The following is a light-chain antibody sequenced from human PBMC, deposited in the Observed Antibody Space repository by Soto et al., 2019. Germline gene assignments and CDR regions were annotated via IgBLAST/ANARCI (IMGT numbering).Light chain of an antibody. J-gene: IGKJ4*01. CDR2: AAS. CDR3: QQTYTTLLT. Sequence: DIQMTQSPFSLSASVGDRVTITCRASQSISSYLNWYQQKPGKAPKLLIYAASSLQGGVPSRFSGSGSGTDFTLTVSSLQPEDFATYFCQQTYTTLLTFGGGTKVEIK. CDR1: QSISSY. V-gene: IGKV1-39*01.